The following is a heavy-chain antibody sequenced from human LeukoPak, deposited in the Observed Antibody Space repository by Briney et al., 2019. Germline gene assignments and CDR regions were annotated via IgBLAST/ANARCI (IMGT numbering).Heavy chain of an antibody. Sequence: SETLSLTCTVSGGSISSSSYYWGWIRQPPGKGLEWIGSIYYSGSTYYNPSLKSRVTISVDTSKNQFSLKLSSVTAADTAVYYCARRDDSSGYYYAGWFDPWGQGTLVTVSS. CDR3: ARRDDSSGYYYAGWFDP. J-gene: IGHJ5*02. D-gene: IGHD3-22*01. CDR2: IYYSGST. CDR1: GGSISSSSYY. V-gene: IGHV4-39*07.